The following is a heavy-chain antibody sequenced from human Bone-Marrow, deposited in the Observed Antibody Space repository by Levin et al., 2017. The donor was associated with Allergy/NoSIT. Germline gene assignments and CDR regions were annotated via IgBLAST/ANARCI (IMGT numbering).Heavy chain of an antibody. V-gene: IGHV3-23*01. CDR2: ISGSGGNT. J-gene: IGHJ4*02. Sequence: QHGESLKISCAASGFIFSNYAMNWVRQAPGKGLEWVSQISGSGGNTHYADSVKGRFTFSRDNSKNTLYLQMNSLRAEDTAVYYCAGYDTSAYHSPFDYWGQGTLVTVSS. CDR1: GFIFSNYA. D-gene: IGHD3-22*01. CDR3: AGYDTSAYHSPFDY.